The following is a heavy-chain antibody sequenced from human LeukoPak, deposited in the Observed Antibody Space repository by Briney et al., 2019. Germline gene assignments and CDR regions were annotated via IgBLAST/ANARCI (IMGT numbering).Heavy chain of an antibody. J-gene: IGHJ4*02. CDR3: AKGTYSSSPRDY. CDR1: GFTFSSSG. CDR2: ISYDGSNK. V-gene: IGHV3-30*12. Sequence: GSLRLSCAASGFTFSSSGMHWVRQAPGKGLEWVAVISYDGSNKYYTDSVKGRFTISRDNSKNTLFLQMNSLRAEDTAVYYCAKGTYSSSPRDYWGQGTLVTVSS. D-gene: IGHD6-6*01.